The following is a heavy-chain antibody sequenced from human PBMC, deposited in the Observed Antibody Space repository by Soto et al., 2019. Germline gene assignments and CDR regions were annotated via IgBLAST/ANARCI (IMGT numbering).Heavy chain of an antibody. D-gene: IGHD2-15*01. CDR1: GYTFTAFY. J-gene: IGHJ5*02. CDR3: TTLRLHP. Sequence: ASAKVPCKASGYTFTAFYMNWVRQAPGQGIEWMGSINRNTGVPRHAQKFQDRVTMARDTSINTAYMELTRLTSDDTAVYYCTTLRLHPWGRGTRVTVSS. V-gene: IGHV1-2*02. CDR2: INRNTGVP.